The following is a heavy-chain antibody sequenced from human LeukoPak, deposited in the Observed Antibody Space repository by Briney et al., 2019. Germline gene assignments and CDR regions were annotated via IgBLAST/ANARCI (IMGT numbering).Heavy chain of an antibody. V-gene: IGHV3-7*01. J-gene: IGHJ4*02. Sequence: GGSLRLSCAASGFTFSSYWMSWVRQAPGKGLEWVANIKQDGSEKYYVDSVKGRFTISRDNATNSLYLQMNSLRAEDTAVYYCARWRITIFGVASPTDYWGQGTLVTVSS. D-gene: IGHD3-3*01. CDR2: IKQDGSEK. CDR3: ARWRITIFGVASPTDY. CDR1: GFTFSSYW.